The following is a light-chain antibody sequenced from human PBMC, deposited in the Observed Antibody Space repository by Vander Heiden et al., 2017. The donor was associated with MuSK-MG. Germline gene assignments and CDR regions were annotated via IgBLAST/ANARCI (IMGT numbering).Light chain of an antibody. CDR3: SSYTISSTYV. V-gene: IGLV2-14*01. J-gene: IGLJ1*01. CDR1: VTDVGGYNY. CDR2: DVT. Sequence: QSALTQPASVSGSPGQSITISCTGSVTDVGGYNYASWYQQHPGKAPKLLIYDVTNRPSGVSNRFSGSKSGNTASLTISGLQAEDESDYYCSSYTISSTYVFGTGTKVSVL.